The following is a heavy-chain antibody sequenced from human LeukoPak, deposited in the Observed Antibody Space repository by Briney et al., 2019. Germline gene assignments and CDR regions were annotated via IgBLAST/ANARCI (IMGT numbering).Heavy chain of an antibody. CDR3: ARDVGSNWYERFDD. J-gene: IGHJ4*02. CDR2: IRYDGSNK. CDR1: GFTFSSYG. Sequence: GGSLRLSCAASGFTFSSYGMHWVRQAPGKGLEWVAFIRYDGSNKYYADSVKGRFTISRDNSKNTLYLQMNSLRAEDTSVYYCARDVGSNWYERFDDWGQGTLVTVSS. D-gene: IGHD6-13*01. V-gene: IGHV3-30*02.